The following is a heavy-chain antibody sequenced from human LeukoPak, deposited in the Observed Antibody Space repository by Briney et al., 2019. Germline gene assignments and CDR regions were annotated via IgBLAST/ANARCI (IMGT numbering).Heavy chain of an antibody. V-gene: IGHV1-69*13. CDR2: ITPIFHTA. J-gene: IGHJ3*02. Sequence: SVKVSCKASGGTFSSYAISWVRQAPGQGLEWMGGITPIFHTANYAQKFQGRVTITADESTSSAYMELSSLRSEDTAVYYCARGPRPLGYCSGGSCYRDAFDIWGQGTMVTVSS. D-gene: IGHD2-15*01. CDR3: ARGPRPLGYCSGGSCYRDAFDI. CDR1: GGTFSSYA.